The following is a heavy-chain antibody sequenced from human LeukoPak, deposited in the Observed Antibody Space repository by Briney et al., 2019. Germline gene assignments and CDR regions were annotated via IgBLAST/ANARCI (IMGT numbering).Heavy chain of an antibody. CDR1: VGSLSIVY. CDR3: AREEALWAPNAFDI. Sequence: SQTLSLTRAVSVGSLSIVYGSCVPQPAGKGREGIGRIYTSRSTNYNPSLKSRVTMSVDTSKNQFSLKLSSVTAADTAVYYCAREEALWAPNAFDIWGQGTMVTVSS. CDR2: IYTSRST. J-gene: IGHJ3*02. D-gene: IGHD5-18*01. V-gene: IGHV4-4*07.